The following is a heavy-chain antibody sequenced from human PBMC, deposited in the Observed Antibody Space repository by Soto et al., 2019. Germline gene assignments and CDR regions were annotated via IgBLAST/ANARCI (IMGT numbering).Heavy chain of an antibody. CDR1: GYSFSSFG. D-gene: IGHD3-10*01. CDR2: FDAYKGNT. CDR3: ARVGSGSIANWFDP. V-gene: IGHV1-18*01. J-gene: IGHJ5*02. Sequence: ASVKVSCKASGYSFSSFGISWVRQAPGQGLEWMGWFDAYKGNTNYAQKFQGRVTMTRDTSTSTVYMELSSLRSEDTAVYYCARVGSGSIANWFDPWGQGTLVTVSS.